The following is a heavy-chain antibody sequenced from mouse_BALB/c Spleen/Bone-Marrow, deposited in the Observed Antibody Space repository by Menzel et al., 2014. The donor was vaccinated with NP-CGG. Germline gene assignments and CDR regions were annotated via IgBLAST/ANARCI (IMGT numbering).Heavy chain of an antibody. CDR3: ARDRNYGSSWYFDV. D-gene: IGHD1-1*01. CDR1: GFTFTHYY. J-gene: IGHJ1*01. V-gene: IGHV7-3*02. CDR2: IRNKANGYTT. Sequence: EVQRVEPGGRLVQPGGSSRLSCATSGFTFTHYYMSWVRQPPGKALEWLGFIRNKANGYTTEYSASVKGRFTISRDNSQSILYLQMNTLRAEDSATYYRARDRNYGSSWYFDVWGAGTTVTVSS.